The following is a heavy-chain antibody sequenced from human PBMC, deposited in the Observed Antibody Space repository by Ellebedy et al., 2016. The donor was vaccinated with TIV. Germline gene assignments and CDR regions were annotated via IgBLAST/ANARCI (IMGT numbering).Heavy chain of an antibody. V-gene: IGHV1-18*01. J-gene: IGHJ5*02. Sequence: ASVKVSXKASGYNFITYGIGWVRQAPGQGPEWMGWISPYNGNTKYAQNLQGRVTMTTDTSTSTAYMQVRSLRSDDTAVYYCARVGAIFGVDWFDPWGQGTRVTVSS. CDR3: ARVGAIFGVDWFDP. D-gene: IGHD3-3*01. CDR2: ISPYNGNT. CDR1: GYNFITYG.